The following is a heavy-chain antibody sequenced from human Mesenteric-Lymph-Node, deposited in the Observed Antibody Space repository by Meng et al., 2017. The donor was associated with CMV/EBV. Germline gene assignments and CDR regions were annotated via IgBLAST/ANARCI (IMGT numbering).Heavy chain of an antibody. Sequence: GESLKISCAASGFTFSDYYMSWIRQAPGKGLEWVSYISSSGSTIYYADSVKGRFTISRDNAKNSLYLQMNSLRAEDTAVYYCAAGTGMTDFDYWGQGTLVTVSS. CDR1: GFTFSDYY. V-gene: IGHV3-11*01. CDR3: AAGTGMTDFDY. J-gene: IGHJ4*02. D-gene: IGHD1-1*01. CDR2: ISSSGSTI.